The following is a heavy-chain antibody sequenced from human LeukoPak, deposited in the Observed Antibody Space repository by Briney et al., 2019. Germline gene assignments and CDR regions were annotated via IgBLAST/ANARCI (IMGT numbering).Heavy chain of an antibody. D-gene: IGHD5-24*01. CDR1: GYTFTGYY. J-gene: IGHJ4*02. CDR3: ARVKMATINCFDY. CDR2: INPNSGGT. Sequence: GASVKVSCKASGYTFTGYYMHWVRQAPGQGLDGMGWINPNSGGTNYAQRFQGRVTMTRDTSISTAYMELSRLRSDDTAVYYCARVKMATINCFDYWGQGTLVAVSS. V-gene: IGHV1-2*02.